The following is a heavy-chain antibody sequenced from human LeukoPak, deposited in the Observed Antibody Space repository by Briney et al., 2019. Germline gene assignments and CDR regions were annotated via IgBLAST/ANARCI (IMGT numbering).Heavy chain of an antibody. Sequence: VASVKVSCKASGYTFTSYDINWARQATGQGLEWMGWMNPNSANTGYAQKFQGRVTITRNTSISTTYMELSSLRFEDTAVYYCARGRERGSSSSFTDYWGQGTLVIVSS. CDR1: GYTFTSYD. CDR3: ARGRERGSSSSFTDY. V-gene: IGHV1-8*03. CDR2: MNPNSANT. J-gene: IGHJ4*02. D-gene: IGHD6-6*01.